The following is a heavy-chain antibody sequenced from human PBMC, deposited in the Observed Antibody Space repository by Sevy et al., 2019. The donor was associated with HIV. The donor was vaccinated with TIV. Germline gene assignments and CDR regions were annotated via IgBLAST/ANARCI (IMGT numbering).Heavy chain of an antibody. CDR1: GFTFNNYA. J-gene: IGHJ2*01. Sequence: GSLRLSCLASGFTFNNYALHWVRQAPGKRLEYVSAINSNGRNTYYTDSVIGRFTISRDNSKNTLYLQMSSLRIEDTAVYYCVKEALGPDCYWYFDVWGRDTLVTVSS. D-gene: IGHD1-26*01. CDR2: INSNGRNT. CDR3: VKEALGPDCYWYFDV. V-gene: IGHV3-64D*06.